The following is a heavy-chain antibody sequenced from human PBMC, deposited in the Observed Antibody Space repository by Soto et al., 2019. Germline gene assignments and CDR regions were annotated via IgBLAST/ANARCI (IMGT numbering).Heavy chain of an antibody. CDR1: GYAFTTYG. Sequence: QVHLVQSGAEVKKPGASVKVSCKGSGYAFTTYGITWVRQAPGQGLEWMGWISAHNGNTNYAQKRQGRVTVTRDTSTSTAYMELRRLRSDDTAVYCCARGRYGDYWGQGALVTVSS. D-gene: IGHD1-1*01. CDR3: ARGRYGDY. V-gene: IGHV1-18*01. CDR2: ISAHNGNT. J-gene: IGHJ4*02.